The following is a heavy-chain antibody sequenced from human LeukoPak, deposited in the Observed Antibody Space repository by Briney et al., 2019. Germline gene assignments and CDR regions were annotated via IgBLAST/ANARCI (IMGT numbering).Heavy chain of an antibody. J-gene: IGHJ3*02. Sequence: PGGSLRLSCAASGFTFSNYDMHWVRQVTGKGLEWVSAIGPAGDTYYLSSVKGRFTISRENAKNSLYLQMNSLRAGDTAVYYCARDGGPGYKSANDIWDQGTTVTVSS. CDR2: IGPAGDT. D-gene: IGHD5-24*01. CDR1: GFTFSNYD. V-gene: IGHV3-13*01. CDR3: ARDGGPGYKSANDI.